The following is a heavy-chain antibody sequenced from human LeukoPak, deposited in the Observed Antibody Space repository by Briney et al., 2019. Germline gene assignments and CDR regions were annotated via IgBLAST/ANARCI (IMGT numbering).Heavy chain of an antibody. CDR2: IYHSGST. J-gene: IGHJ3*02. V-gene: IGHV4-4*02. CDR3: ATERSGSEIFARSFDI. Sequence: SGTLSLTCAVSGGSISSSHWWSWVRQPPGKGLDWIGGIYHSGSTNYNPSLKSRITISVDMSKNQFSLKLSSVTAADTAVYYCATERSGSEIFARSFDIWGQGTMVTVSS. D-gene: IGHD3-3*01. CDR1: GGSISSSHW.